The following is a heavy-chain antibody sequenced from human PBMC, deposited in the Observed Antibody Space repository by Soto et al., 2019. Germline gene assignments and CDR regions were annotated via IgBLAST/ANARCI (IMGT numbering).Heavy chain of an antibody. J-gene: IGHJ4*02. CDR1: GFTFSSYG. CDR3: AKDQTRLDNAYYFDF. D-gene: IGHD1-1*01. V-gene: IGHV3-30*18. CDR2: ISYDGDDK. Sequence: PGGSLRLSCAASGFTFSSYGMHWVRQAPGKGLEWVAIISYDGDDKYYGDSVKGRFTISRDNSKNTLYLHMTSLGAEDTAVYYCAKDQTRLDNAYYFDFWGQGTLVTVSS.